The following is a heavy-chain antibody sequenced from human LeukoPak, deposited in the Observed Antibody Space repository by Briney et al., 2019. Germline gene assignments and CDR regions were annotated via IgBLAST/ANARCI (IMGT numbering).Heavy chain of an antibody. CDR1: GFTFSSYA. V-gene: IGHV3-23*01. CDR2: ISGSGGST. J-gene: IGHJ6*02. CDR3: AKEGDVVVPAAIPVNYYYYGMDV. Sequence: PGGSLRLSCAASGFTFSSYAMSWVRQATGKGLEWVSAISGSGGSTYYADSVKGRFTISRDNSKNTLYLQMNSLRAEDTAVYYCAKEGDVVVPAAIPVNYYYYGMDVWGQGTTVTVSS. D-gene: IGHD2-2*02.